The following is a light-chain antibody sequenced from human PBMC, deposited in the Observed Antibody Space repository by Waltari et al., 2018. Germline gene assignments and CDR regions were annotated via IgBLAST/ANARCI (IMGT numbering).Light chain of an antibody. Sequence: QSALTQPASVCGSPGQSITISCTGTSSDVAGYNYVSWYQQHPAKAPKLMIYDVSKRPSGVSNRFSGSKSGNTASLTISGLQAEDEADYYCSSYTSSSTYVFGTGTKVTVL. CDR3: SSYTSSSTYV. CDR2: DVS. CDR1: SSDVAGYNY. V-gene: IGLV2-14*01. J-gene: IGLJ1*01.